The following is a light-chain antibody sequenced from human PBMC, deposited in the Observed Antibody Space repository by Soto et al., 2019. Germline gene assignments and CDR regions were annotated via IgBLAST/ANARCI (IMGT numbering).Light chain of an antibody. CDR1: QSISTW. J-gene: IGKJ1*01. CDR3: QQYKDFWT. Sequence: GDRVTITCPASQSISTWLAGYQQRPGKAPKLLIYDASSLESGVPSRFSGSGSGTEFALTISSLQTDDFATYYCQQYKDFWTFGPGTKVQIK. CDR2: DAS. V-gene: IGKV1-5*01.